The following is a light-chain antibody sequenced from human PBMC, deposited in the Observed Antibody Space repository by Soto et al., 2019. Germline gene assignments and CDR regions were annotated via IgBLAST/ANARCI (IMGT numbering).Light chain of an antibody. J-gene: IGKJ4*01. CDR2: GAS. CDR1: QSVISNY. V-gene: IGKV3-20*01. Sequence: DIVLTQSPGTLSLSPGERATLSCRASQSVISNYLAWYQQKPGQAPRLLIYGASSRATGIPDRFSGSGSGSDFTLTISRLEPEDFAVYYCQQYGTPLTFGGGTKVDIK. CDR3: QQYGTPLT.